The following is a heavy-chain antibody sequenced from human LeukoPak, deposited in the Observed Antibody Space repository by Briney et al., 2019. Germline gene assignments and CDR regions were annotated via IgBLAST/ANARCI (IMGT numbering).Heavy chain of an antibody. J-gene: IGHJ3*02. Sequence: SGGSLRLSCAASGFVVSDTFMSWFRQAPGKGLEWVSVIYTRGNKFYADSVKGRFTISRDNSENTLYLQMNNLRAEDTAVYYCALGNCPTTSCYPGVAFDIWGQGTMVTVSS. D-gene: IGHD2-2*01. CDR1: GFVVSDTF. CDR2: IYTRGNK. V-gene: IGHV3-53*01. CDR3: ALGNCPTTSCYPGVAFDI.